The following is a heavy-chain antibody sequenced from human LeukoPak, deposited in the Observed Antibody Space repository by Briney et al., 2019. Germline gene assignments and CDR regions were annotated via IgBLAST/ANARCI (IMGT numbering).Heavy chain of an antibody. Sequence: GESLKISCQALGYIYWIGWVRQLPGKGLEWIGIIYPGDSDARYSPSFQGQVTISADKSISTAYLQWSSLKASDTAIYYCARPHYGDHGRLLWGQGTQVTVSS. CDR3: ARPHYGDHGRLL. J-gene: IGHJ4*02. CDR1: GYIYW. V-gene: IGHV5-51*01. CDR2: IYPGDSDA. D-gene: IGHD4-17*01.